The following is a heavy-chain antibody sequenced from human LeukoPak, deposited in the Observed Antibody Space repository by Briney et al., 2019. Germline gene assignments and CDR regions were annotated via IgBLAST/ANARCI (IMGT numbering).Heavy chain of an antibody. J-gene: IGHJ6*03. D-gene: IGHD2-2*01. Sequence: GGSLRLSCAASGFTFSNAWMSWVRQAPGKGLEWVGRIKSKTDGGTTDYAAPVKGRFTISRDDSKNTLYLQMNSLKTEDTAVYYFTTSPAAIAYYYYYYMDVWGKGTTVTVSS. CDR1: GFTFSNAW. CDR3: TTSPAAIAYYYYYYMDV. V-gene: IGHV3-15*01. CDR2: IKSKTDGGTT.